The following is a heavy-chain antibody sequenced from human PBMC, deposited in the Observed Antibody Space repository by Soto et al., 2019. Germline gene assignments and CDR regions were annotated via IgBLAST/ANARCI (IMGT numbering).Heavy chain of an antibody. CDR3: ARHATTNLLVATIDYYLDY. CDR2: IYYSGST. D-gene: IGHD5-12*01. J-gene: IGHJ4*02. V-gene: IGHV4-59*08. CDR1: GGSISSYY. Sequence: SETLSLTCTVSGGSISSYYWSWIRQPPGKGLEWIGYIYYSGSTNYNPSLKSRVTISVDTSKNQFSLKLSSVTAADTAVYYCARHATTNLLVATIDYYLDYWGQGTLVTVSS.